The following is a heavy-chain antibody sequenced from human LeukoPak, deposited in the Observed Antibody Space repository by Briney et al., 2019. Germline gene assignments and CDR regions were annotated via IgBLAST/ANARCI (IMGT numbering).Heavy chain of an antibody. CDR1: GYTFTGYY. CDR3: ATQATSGWHFS. D-gene: IGHD6-19*01. CDR2: INPNSGGT. V-gene: IGHV1-2*02. Sequence: ASVKVSCKASGYTFTGYYMHWVRQAPGQGPEWMGWINPNSGGTNYAQKFQGRVTMTRDTSLSTVYMELSRLRSDDTAVYYCATQATSGWHFSWGQGALVTVSS. J-gene: IGHJ5*02.